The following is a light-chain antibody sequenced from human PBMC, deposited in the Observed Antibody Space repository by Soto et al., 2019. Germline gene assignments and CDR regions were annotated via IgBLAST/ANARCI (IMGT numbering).Light chain of an antibody. V-gene: IGKV1-12*01. J-gene: IGKJ4*01. CDR1: QGISTW. CDR3: QQTNTFLPLA. CDR2: SAY. Sequence: DIPMPQSPSSVSASVGDRVTITCRASQGISTWLAWYQQQPGKAPKLLISSAYTLQSGVPSRFSGGGSGAHFTLIISSLQPEDFATYYCQQTNTFLPLAFGGGTKVEIK.